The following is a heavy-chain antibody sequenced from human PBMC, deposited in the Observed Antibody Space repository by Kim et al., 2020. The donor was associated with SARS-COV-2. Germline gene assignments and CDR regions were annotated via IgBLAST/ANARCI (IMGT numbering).Heavy chain of an antibody. Sequence: GGSLRLSCAASGFAFQDYARHWVRLVPGKGLEWVSGISWNGGSIGYADSVMGRFTVSRDNAKNTLFLQMSSLRPEDTAFYYCTKDRDTHGNYRGRYFDSWGRGTLVTVSS. D-gene: IGHD1-7*01. CDR1: GFAFQDYA. J-gene: IGHJ4*01. CDR3: TKDRDTHGNYRGRYFDS. CDR2: ISWNGGSI. V-gene: IGHV3-9*01.